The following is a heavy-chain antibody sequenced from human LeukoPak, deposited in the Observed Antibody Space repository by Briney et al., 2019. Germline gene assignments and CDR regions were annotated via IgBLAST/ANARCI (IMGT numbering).Heavy chain of an antibody. CDR3: ARVGYWDYYDSSGFFAFDI. V-gene: IGHV4-30-4*08. CDR2: IYYSGST. J-gene: IGHJ3*02. Sequence: PSETLSLTCTVSGGSISSGDYYWSWIRQPPWKGLEWIGYIYYSGSTYYNPSLKSRVTISVDTSKNQFSLKLSSVTAADTAVYYCARVGYWDYYDSSGFFAFDIWGQGTMVTVSS. CDR1: GGSISSGDYY. D-gene: IGHD3-22*01.